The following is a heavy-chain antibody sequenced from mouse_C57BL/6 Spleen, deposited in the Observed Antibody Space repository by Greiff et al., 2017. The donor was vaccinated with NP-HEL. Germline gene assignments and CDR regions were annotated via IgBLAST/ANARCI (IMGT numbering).Heavy chain of an antibody. Sequence: VQVVESGAELVKPGASVKMSCKASGYTFTSYWITWVKQRPGQGLEWIGDIYPGSGSTNYNEKFKSKATLTVDTSSSTAYMQLSSLTSEDSAVYYCGRWKYDYDPWFAYWGQGTLVTVSA. D-gene: IGHD2-4*01. CDR1: GYTFTSYW. J-gene: IGHJ3*01. CDR3: GRWKYDYDPWFAY. CDR2: IYPGSGST. V-gene: IGHV1-55*01.